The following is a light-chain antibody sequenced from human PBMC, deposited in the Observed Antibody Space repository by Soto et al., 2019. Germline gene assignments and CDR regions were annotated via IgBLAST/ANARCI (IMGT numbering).Light chain of an antibody. V-gene: IGLV2-23*02. Sequence: QSALTQPASVSGSPGQSITISCTGTSSDVGSYNLVSWYQHLPGKAPKLMIFEVTKRPSGFSTRFSGSKSGNMASLTISGLQAEDAADYYCSSYAGSSIFVVFGGGTKLTVL. J-gene: IGLJ2*01. CDR3: SSYAGSSIFVV. CDR2: EVT. CDR1: SSDVGSYNL.